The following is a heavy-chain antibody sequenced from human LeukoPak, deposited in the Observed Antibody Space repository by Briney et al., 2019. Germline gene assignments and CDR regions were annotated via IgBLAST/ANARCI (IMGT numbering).Heavy chain of an antibody. V-gene: IGHV3-23*01. CDR2: ISGSGGST. CDR1: GFTFSSYA. D-gene: IGHD1-1*01. Sequence: GGSLRLSCAASGFTFSSYAMSWVRQAPGKGLEWVSAISGSGGSTYYADSVKGRFTISRDNSKNTLYLQMNSLRAEDTAVYYCVTRTNWTPDYWGQGTLATVSS. CDR3: VTRTNWTPDY. J-gene: IGHJ4*02.